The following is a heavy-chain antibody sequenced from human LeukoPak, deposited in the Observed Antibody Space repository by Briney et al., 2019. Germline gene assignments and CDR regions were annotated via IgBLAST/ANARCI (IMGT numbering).Heavy chain of an antibody. V-gene: IGHV3-23*01. J-gene: IGHJ4*02. D-gene: IGHD6-19*01. CDR3: AKDVYSSGWYGRGFDY. CDR2: ISDGGGGT. CDR1: GFTFSSYG. Sequence: GGSLRLSCAASGFTFSSYGMSWARQAPGKGLEWVSTISDGGGGTYYADSVKGRFTISRDNSKNTLYLQMNSLRAEDTAVYYCAKDVYSSGWYGRGFDYWGQGTLVTVSS.